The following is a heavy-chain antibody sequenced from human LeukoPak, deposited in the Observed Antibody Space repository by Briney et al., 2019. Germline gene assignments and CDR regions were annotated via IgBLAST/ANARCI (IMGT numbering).Heavy chain of an antibody. CDR2: ISAYNGNT. Sequence: GASVKVSCKASGYTFTSYGISWVRQAPGQGLEWMGWISAYNGNTNYAQKLQGRVTMTTDTSTSTAYMELRGLRSDDTAVYYCARDRVGEQWLVIAFDIWGQGTMVTVSS. D-gene: IGHD6-19*01. CDR1: GYTFTSYG. J-gene: IGHJ3*02. V-gene: IGHV1-18*01. CDR3: ARDRVGEQWLVIAFDI.